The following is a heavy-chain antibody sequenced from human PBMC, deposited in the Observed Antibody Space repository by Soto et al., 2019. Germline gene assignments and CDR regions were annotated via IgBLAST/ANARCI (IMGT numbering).Heavy chain of an antibody. Sequence: PGGSLRLSCAASAFTFSSYALTWVRQAPGKGLEWVSLISGSGGNTYYADSVKGRFTISRDNSKNTLYLQMNSLRAEDTAVYYCAKDPNGDFLGAFDSWGQGTLVTVSS. D-gene: IGHD4-17*01. J-gene: IGHJ4*02. V-gene: IGHV3-23*01. CDR1: AFTFSSYA. CDR3: AKDPNGDFLGAFDS. CDR2: ISGSGGNT.